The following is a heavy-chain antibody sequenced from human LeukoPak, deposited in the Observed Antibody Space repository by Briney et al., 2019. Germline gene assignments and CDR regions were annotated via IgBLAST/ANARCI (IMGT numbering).Heavy chain of an antibody. V-gene: IGHV4-4*07. Sequence: SETLPLTCTVSGGSISSYHWSWIRQPAGKGLEWIGRIYTSGSTNYNPSLKSRVTMSVDTSKNQFSLKLSSVTAADTAVYYCARDQVIYGMDVWGQGTTVTVSS. D-gene: IGHD2/OR15-2a*01. CDR1: GGSISSYH. CDR3: ARDQVIYGMDV. CDR2: IYTSGST. J-gene: IGHJ6*02.